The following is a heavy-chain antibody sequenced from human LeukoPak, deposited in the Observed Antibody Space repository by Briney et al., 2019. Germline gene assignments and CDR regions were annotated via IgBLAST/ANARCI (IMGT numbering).Heavy chain of an antibody. CDR3: ASQFWWAAVAGTTLDY. CDR2: IKEDGSKK. CDR1: GFTFSSYW. V-gene: IGHV3-7*05. D-gene: IGHD6-19*01. J-gene: IGHJ4*02. Sequence: PGGSLRLSCIASGFTFSSYWMSWVRQAPGGGLEWVANIKEDGSKKYYVDSVKGRFTISRDNAKISLYLQMNSLRAEDTAVYYCASQFWWAAVAGTTLDYWGQGTLVTVSS.